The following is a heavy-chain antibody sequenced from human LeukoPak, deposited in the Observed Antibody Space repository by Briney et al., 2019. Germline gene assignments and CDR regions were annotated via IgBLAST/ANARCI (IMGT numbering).Heavy chain of an antibody. D-gene: IGHD3-3*01. Sequence: SVKVSCKASGGTFSSYAISWVRQAPGQGLEWMGGIIPIFGTANYAQKFQGRVTITADESTSTAYMELSSLRSEDTAVYYCARVTLYDFWSAYYKWFDPWGQGTLVTVSS. V-gene: IGHV1-69*01. CDR3: ARVTLYDFWSAYYKWFDP. J-gene: IGHJ5*02. CDR2: IIPIFGTA. CDR1: GGTFSSYA.